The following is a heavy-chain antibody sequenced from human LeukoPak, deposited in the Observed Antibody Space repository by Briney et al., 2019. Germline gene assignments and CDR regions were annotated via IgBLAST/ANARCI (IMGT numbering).Heavy chain of an antibody. J-gene: IGHJ4*02. CDR3: ARQYGRPFDY. V-gene: IGHV5-51*01. D-gene: IGHD4-17*01. CDR2: IYPGVSDT. CDR1: GYSFSNYW. Sequence: GESLKISCKGSGYSFSNYWIGWVRQMPGKGLEWMGIIYPGVSDTRYSPSFQGQVTISVDESINTAYLQWSSLEASDTAMYYCARQYGRPFDYWGQGTLVTVSS.